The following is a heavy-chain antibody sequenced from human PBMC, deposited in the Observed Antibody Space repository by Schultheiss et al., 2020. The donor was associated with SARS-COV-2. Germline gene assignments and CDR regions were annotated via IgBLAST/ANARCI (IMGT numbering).Heavy chain of an antibody. V-gene: IGHV3-30-3*01. Sequence: GGSLRLSCAASGFTFSSYAMHWVRQAPGKGLEWVAVISYDGSNKYYADSVKGRFTISRDNSKNTLYLQMNSLRAEDTAVYYCAKARYIGTMIVVVDYWGQGTLVTVSS. CDR1: GFTFSSYA. CDR3: AKARYIGTMIVVVDY. CDR2: ISYDGSNK. D-gene: IGHD3-22*01. J-gene: IGHJ4*02.